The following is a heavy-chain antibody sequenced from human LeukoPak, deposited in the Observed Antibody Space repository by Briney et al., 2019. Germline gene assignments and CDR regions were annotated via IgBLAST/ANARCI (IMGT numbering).Heavy chain of an antibody. CDR3: ARDQGQFLVRGGSYGMDV. CDR1: GFTFSSYA. V-gene: IGHV3-23*01. J-gene: IGHJ6*02. Sequence: PGGSLRLSCAASGFTFSSYAMSWVRQAPGKGLEWVSAISGSGGSTYYADSVKGRFTISRDNSRNTLYLQMNSLRAEDTAVYYCARDQGQFLVRGGSYGMDVWGQGTTVTVSS. CDR2: ISGSGGST. D-gene: IGHD3-3*01.